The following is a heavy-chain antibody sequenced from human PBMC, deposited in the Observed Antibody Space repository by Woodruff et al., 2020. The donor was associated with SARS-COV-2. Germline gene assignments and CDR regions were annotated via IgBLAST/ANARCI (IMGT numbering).Heavy chain of an antibody. D-gene: IGHD4-17*01. CDR3: AKEHRDGYYDVAFDV. J-gene: IGHJ3*01. V-gene: IGHV4-4*06. Sequence: LKSRVSMSVDTSKNQFSLRLSSVTAADTALYFCAKEHRDGYYDVAFDVWGEGTMVTVSS.